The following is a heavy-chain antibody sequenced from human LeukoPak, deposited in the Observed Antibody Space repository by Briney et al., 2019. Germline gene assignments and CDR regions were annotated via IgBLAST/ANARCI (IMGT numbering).Heavy chain of an antibody. V-gene: IGHV3-23*01. CDR1: GFTFSSYA. CDR2: ISGSGGST. J-gene: IGHJ3*02. D-gene: IGHD2-21*02. CDR3: AKGFRAYCGGDCYSDAFDI. Sequence: PGGSLRLSCAASGFTFSSYAMSWVRQAPGKGLEWVSAISGSGGSTYYADSVKGRFTISRDNSKNTLYLQMNSLRAEDTAVYYCAKGFRAYCGGDCYSDAFDIWGRGTMVTVSS.